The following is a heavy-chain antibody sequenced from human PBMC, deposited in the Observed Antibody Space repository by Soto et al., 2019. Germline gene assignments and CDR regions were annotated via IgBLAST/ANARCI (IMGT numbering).Heavy chain of an antibody. CDR3: ASGAADDGNDYGDSQPHEMYYYGMDV. V-gene: IGHV1-69*12. J-gene: IGHJ6*02. CDR2: IIPIFGTA. CDR1: RGTFSSYA. Sequence: QVQLVQSGAEVKKPGSSVKVSCKASRGTFSSYAISWVRQAPGQGLEWMGGIIPIFGTANYAQKFQGRVTITADESTSTAYMELSSLRSEDTAVYYCASGAADDGNDYGDSQPHEMYYYGMDVWGQGTTVTVSS. D-gene: IGHD4-17*01.